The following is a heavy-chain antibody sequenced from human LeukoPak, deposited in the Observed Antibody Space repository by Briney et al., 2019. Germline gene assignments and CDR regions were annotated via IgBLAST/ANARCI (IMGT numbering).Heavy chain of an antibody. J-gene: IGHJ4*02. V-gene: IGHV1-18*01. Sequence: ASVKVSCKASGYTFTSYGISWVRQAPGQGLEWMGWISGNNGNTNYAQTLLGRVTMTTDASTTTAYMELRGLRSDDTAVYYCARDSRLSSGVVVVPAALYWGQGTLVTVSS. D-gene: IGHD2-2*01. CDR1: GYTFTSYG. CDR3: ARDSRLSSGVVVVPAALY. CDR2: ISGNNGNT.